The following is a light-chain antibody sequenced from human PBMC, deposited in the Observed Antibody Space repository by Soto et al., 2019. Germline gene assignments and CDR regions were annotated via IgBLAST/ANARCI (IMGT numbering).Light chain of an antibody. J-gene: IGKJ2*01. CDR2: DAS. Sequence: EIVLTQSPATLSLSPGERATLSCRASQSVSSYLAWYQQKPGQAPRLLIYDASNRATGIPARFSGSGSGTEFPLTISSLEPEEFAVYCCQQRSIRYTFDQGTKLEIK. V-gene: IGKV3-11*01. CDR1: QSVSSY. CDR3: QQRSIRYT.